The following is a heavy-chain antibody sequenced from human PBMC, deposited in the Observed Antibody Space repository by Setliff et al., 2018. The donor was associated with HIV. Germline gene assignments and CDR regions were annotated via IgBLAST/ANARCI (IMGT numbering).Heavy chain of an antibody. CDR3: ARDRSSWSGGPNDAFNI. CDR1: GPPIAIGSYY. J-gene: IGHJ3*02. CDR2: ISASGNT. Sequence: PSETLSLTCTVSGPPIAIGSYYWTWIRQPAGRGLEWIGHISASGNTKYSPTLQSRVTLSVNPSNNQFSLNLTSVTAADTAVYYCARDRSSWSGGPNDAFNIWGQGTMVTVSS. D-gene: IGHD6-13*01. V-gene: IGHV4-61*09.